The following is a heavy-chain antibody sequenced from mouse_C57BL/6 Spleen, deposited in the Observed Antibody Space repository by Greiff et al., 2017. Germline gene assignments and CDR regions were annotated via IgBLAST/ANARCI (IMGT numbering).Heavy chain of an antibody. J-gene: IGHJ4*01. D-gene: IGHD2-4*01. CDR1: GYTFTSYW. V-gene: IGHV1-59*01. Sequence: QVQLKQPGAELVRPGTSVKLSCKASGYTFTSYWMHWVKQRPGQGLEWIGVIDPSDSYTNYNQKFKGKATLTVDTSSSTAYMQLSSLTSEDSAVYYCERRGGITTRYYAMDYWGQGTSVTVSS. CDR3: ERRGGITTRYYAMDY. CDR2: IDPSDSYT.